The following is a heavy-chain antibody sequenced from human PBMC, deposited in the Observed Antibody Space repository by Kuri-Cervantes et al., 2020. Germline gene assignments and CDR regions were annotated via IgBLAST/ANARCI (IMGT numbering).Heavy chain of an antibody. CDR2: IYSGGPT. D-gene: IGHD2/OR15-2a*01. CDR3: AKLISSVPTHY. V-gene: IGHV3-53*01. Sequence: GGSLRLSCAASGFTVSSNYMSWVRQAPGKGLEWVSLIYSGGPTYYADSVRGRFTISRDNSKNTLFLQMNSLRAEDTAVYYCAKLISSVPTHYWGQGTLVTVSS. CDR1: GFTVSSNY. J-gene: IGHJ4*02.